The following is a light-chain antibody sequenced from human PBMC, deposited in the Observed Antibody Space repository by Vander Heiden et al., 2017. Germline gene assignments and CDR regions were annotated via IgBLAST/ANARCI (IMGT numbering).Light chain of an antibody. CDR3: AAWNDSLTVV. CDR2: SND. CDR1: STNRGWNA. J-gene: IGLJ2*01. V-gene: IGLV1-44*01. Sequence: QSLLTQPPSVPGTSGQRVSISCSGSSTNRGWNAVNWYQQLPGTAPKLLIYSNDQRPSGVPDRFSGSKSGTSASLTISGLQSEDEADYYCAAWNDSLTVVFGGGTKLTVL.